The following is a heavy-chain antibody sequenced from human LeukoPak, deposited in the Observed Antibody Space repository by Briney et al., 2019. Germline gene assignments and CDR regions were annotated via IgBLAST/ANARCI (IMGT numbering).Heavy chain of an antibody. CDR2: ISPDEKK. J-gene: IGHJ5*02. CDR3: ARDLSYFSFDD. V-gene: IGHV3-33*01. D-gene: IGHD2-21*01. CDR1: GFIFRSHG. Sequence: AGESLRLSCAASGFIFRSHGMNWVRQAPGKGLEWVAGISPDEKKYYVDAVKGRFTISRDNSKNTLYLQMNSLRVEDTAMYYCARDLSYFSFDDWGQGTLVTASS.